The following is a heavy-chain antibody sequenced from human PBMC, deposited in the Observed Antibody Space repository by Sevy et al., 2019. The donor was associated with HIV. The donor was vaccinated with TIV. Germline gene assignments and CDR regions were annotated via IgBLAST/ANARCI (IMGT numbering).Heavy chain of an antibody. V-gene: IGHV3-30-3*01. CDR3: ARDLESGEGAFDY. CDR2: ISYDGSNK. Sequence: GGSLRLSCAASGFTFSSYAMHWVRQAPGKRLEWVAVISYDGSNKYYADSVKGRFTISRDNSKNTLYLQMNSLRAEDTAVYYCARDLESGEGAFDYWGQGTLVTVSS. J-gene: IGHJ4*02. CDR1: GFTFSSYA. D-gene: IGHD3-3*01.